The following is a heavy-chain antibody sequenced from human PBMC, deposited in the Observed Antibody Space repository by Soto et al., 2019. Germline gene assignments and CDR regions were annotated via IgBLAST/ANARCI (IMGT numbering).Heavy chain of an antibody. CDR2: ISYDGSNK. CDR1: GFTFSSYA. Sequence: GGSMRLSCAASGFTFSSYAMHWVRQAPGKGLEWVAVISYDGSNKYYADSVKGRFTISRDNSKNTLYLQMNSLRAEDTAVYYCARDQELSYFDYWGQGTLVTVSS. CDR3: ARDQELSYFDY. J-gene: IGHJ4*02. D-gene: IGHD1-26*01. V-gene: IGHV3-30-3*01.